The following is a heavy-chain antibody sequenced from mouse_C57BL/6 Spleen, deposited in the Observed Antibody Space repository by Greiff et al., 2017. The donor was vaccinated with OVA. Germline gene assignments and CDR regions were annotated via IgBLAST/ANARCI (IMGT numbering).Heavy chain of an antibody. D-gene: IGHD1-1*01. V-gene: IGHV1-55*01. Sequence: VQLQQPGAELVKPGASVKMSCKASGYTFTSYWITWVKQRPGQGLEWIGDIYPGSGSTNYNEKFKSKATLTVDTSSSTAYMQLSSLTSEDSAVYYCAREGDGYYYGSSYKSYYAMDYWGQGTSVTVSS. CDR1: GYTFTSYW. CDR2: IYPGSGST. J-gene: IGHJ4*01. CDR3: AREGDGYYYGSSYKSYYAMDY.